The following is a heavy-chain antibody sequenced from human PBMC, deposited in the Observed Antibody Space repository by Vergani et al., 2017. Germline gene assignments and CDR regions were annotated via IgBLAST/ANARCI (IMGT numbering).Heavy chain of an antibody. CDR1: GFTFSSYA. Sequence: QVQLVESGGGVVQPGRSLRLSCAASGFTFSSYAMHWVRQAPGKGLEGVAVISYDGSKKYYADSVKGPFTISRDNSKNTLYQKMSSLRAEDTSVYYCAREKGMPTFDYWGQGTRVTVSS. V-gene: IGHV3-30*04. CDR3: AREKGMPTFDY. J-gene: IGHJ4*02. CDR2: ISYDGSKK. D-gene: IGHD5-24*01.